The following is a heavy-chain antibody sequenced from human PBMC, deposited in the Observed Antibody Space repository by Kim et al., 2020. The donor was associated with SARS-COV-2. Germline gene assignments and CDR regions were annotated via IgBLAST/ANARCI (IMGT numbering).Heavy chain of an antibody. CDR1: GFAFNTYA. CDR2: IGGNGVSI. J-gene: IGHJ4*02. Sequence: GGSLRLSCAASGFAFNTYAMSWVRQAPGNGLEWVSGIGGNGVSIDYADSVKGRFTVSRDNSKTTLYLQMNSLRVEDTALYYCAKAQAIFCSGGSCFGDYFDFWCQRILVTVSS. D-gene: IGHD2-15*01. V-gene: IGHV3-23*01. CDR3: AKAQAIFCSGGSCFGDYFDF.